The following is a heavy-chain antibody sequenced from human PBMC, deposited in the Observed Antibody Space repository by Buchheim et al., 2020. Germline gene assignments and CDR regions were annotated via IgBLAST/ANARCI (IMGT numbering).Heavy chain of an antibody. CDR2: INPSGGST. Sequence: QVQLVQSGAEVKKPGASVKVSCKASGHTFTSYYMHWVRQAPGQGLEWMGIINPSGGSTSYAQKFQGRVTMTRDTSTSTVYMELSSLRSEDTAVYYCARIGIAAAGRDPLGWFDPWGQGTL. CDR1: GHTFTSYY. D-gene: IGHD6-13*01. J-gene: IGHJ5*02. V-gene: IGHV1-46*01. CDR3: ARIGIAAAGRDPLGWFDP.